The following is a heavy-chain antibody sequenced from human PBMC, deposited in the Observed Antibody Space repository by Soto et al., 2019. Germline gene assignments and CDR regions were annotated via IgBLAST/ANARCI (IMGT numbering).Heavy chain of an antibody. CDR3: AKGEGYSSSWYALGYYYYYYGMDV. D-gene: IGHD6-13*01. CDR1: GFTFSSYA. V-gene: IGHV3-23*01. CDR2: ISGSGGST. J-gene: IGHJ6*02. Sequence: GGSLCLSCAVSGFTFSSYAMSWVRQAPGPGLEWVSAISGSGGSTYYADSVKGRFTISRDNSKNTLYLQMNSLRAEDTAVYYCAKGEGYSSSWYALGYYYYYYGMDVWGQGTTVTVSS.